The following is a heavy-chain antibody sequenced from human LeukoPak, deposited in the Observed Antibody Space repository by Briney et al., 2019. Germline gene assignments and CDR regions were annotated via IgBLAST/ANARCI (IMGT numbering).Heavy chain of an antibody. CDR2: IYYSGST. D-gene: IGHD2-2*01. J-gene: IGHJ5*02. Sequence: PSETLSLTCTVSGGSISSYYWSWIRQPPGKGLEWIGYIYYSGSTNYNPSLKSRVTISVDTSKNQFSLKLSSVTAADTAVYYCNGIVVVPAAPNWFDPWGQGTLVTVSS. CDR3: NGIVVVPAAPNWFDP. V-gene: IGHV4-59*01. CDR1: GGSISSYY.